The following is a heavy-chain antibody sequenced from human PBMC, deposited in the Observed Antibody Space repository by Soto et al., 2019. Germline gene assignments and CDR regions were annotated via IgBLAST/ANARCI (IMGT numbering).Heavy chain of an antibody. J-gene: IGHJ6*02. CDR3: ARWARADCSGGSCYEYYYYGMDV. CDR2: IYYSGST. CDR1: GGSISSYY. Sequence: SETLSLTXTVFGGSISSYYWSWIRQPPGKGLEWIGYIYYSGSTNYNPSLKSRVTISVDTSKNQFSLKLSSVTAADTAVYYCARWARADCSGGSCYEYYYYGMDVWGQGTTVTVSS. D-gene: IGHD2-15*01. V-gene: IGHV4-59*01.